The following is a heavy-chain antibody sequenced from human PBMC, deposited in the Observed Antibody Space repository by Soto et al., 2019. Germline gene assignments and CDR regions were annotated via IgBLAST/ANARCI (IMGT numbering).Heavy chain of an antibody. CDR3: ASVELALDY. CDR2: INHSGST. CDR1: GGSFSGYY. D-gene: IGHD1-26*01. V-gene: IGHV4-34*01. J-gene: IGHJ4*02. Sequence: SETLSLTCAVYGGSFSGYYWSWIRQPPGKGLEWIGEINHSGSTNYNPSLKSRVTISVDTSKNQFSLKLSSVTAADTAVYYCASVELALDYWGQGTLVTVSS.